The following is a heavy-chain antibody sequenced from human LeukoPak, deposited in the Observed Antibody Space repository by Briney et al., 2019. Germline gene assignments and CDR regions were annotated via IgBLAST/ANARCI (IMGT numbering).Heavy chain of an antibody. D-gene: IGHD2-21*02. CDR2: IYNGGST. CDR3: ARDLRYCGGDCYPIDAFDI. CDR1: GFTVSSDY. V-gene: IGHV3-53*01. Sequence: GGSLRLSCAASGFTVSSDYMSWVRQAPGKGLEWVSVIYNGGSTYYADSVKGRFTISRDNSKNTLYLQMNSLRAEDTAVYYCARDLRYCGGDCYPIDAFDIWGQGTMVTVSS. J-gene: IGHJ3*02.